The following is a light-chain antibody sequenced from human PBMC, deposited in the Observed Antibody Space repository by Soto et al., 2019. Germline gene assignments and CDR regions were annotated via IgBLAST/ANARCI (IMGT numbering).Light chain of an antibody. J-gene: IGLJ1*01. Sequence: QSVLTQPASVSGSPGQSITISCTGSSSDVGAYNFVSWYQHHPGKAPKLILYEVTTHPSGVSSRFSGSKSGNTASLTISGLQADDEGNYYCSSYTSSNTPYVFGTGTKVTVL. V-gene: IGLV2-14*01. CDR1: SSDVGAYNF. CDR2: EVT. CDR3: SSYTSSNTPYV.